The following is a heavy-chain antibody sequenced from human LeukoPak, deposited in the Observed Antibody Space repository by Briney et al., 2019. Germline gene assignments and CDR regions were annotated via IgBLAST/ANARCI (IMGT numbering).Heavy chain of an antibody. V-gene: IGHV1-18*01. Sequence: ASVKVSCKASASAFTSYGNSRVRQAQAPGNERMGWISAYNGNKNYAQKLQGRVTMTTDTSTSTAYMELRSLRSDDTAVYYCARNVGGYCSSTICREVDYYYMDVWGKGTTVTVSS. CDR1: ASAFTSYG. D-gene: IGHD2-2*03. CDR2: ISAYNGNK. CDR3: ARNVGGYCSSTICREVDYYYMDV. J-gene: IGHJ6*03.